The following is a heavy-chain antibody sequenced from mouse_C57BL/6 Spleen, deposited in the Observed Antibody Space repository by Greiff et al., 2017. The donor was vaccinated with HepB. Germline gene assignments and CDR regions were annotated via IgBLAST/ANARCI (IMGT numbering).Heavy chain of an antibody. Sequence: VQLKESGGGLVKPGGSLKLSCAASGFTFSSYAMSWVRQTPEKRLEWVATISDGGSYTYYPDNVKGRFTISRDNAKNNLYLQMSHLKSEDTAMYYCARDTITTVVAPYAMDYWGQGTSVTVSS. CDR3: ARDTITTVVAPYAMDY. V-gene: IGHV5-4*01. J-gene: IGHJ4*01. CDR1: GFTFSSYA. CDR2: ISDGGSYT. D-gene: IGHD1-1*01.